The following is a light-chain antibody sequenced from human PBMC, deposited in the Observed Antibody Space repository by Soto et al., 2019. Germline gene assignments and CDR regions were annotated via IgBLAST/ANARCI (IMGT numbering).Light chain of an antibody. CDR1: QTISTY. V-gene: IGKV1-39*01. CDR3: QQWNSYSWT. J-gene: IGKJ1*01. CDR2: AAS. Sequence: DIQMTQSPSSLSASVGDRVTITCRASQTISTYLNWYQQNPGKAPKLLIYAASNLQNGVPSRFSGSGSGTDFTLTISSLQPDDFATYYCQQWNSYSWTFGQGTKVEIK.